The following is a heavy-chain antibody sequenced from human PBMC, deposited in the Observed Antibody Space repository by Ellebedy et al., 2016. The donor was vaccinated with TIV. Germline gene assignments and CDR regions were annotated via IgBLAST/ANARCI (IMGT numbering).Heavy chain of an antibody. J-gene: IGHJ4*02. V-gene: IGHV3-23*01. CDR2: ISGSGDST. CDR3: ARDGAGRWDY. CDR1: GFSFSSYA. Sequence: GESLKISCAASGFSFSSYAMSWVRQAPGKGLEWVSGISGSGDSTSYADSVKGRFTISRDNSKNTLYLQMSGLGAEDTAVYYCARDGAGRWDYWGPGTLVTVSS. D-gene: IGHD4-23*01.